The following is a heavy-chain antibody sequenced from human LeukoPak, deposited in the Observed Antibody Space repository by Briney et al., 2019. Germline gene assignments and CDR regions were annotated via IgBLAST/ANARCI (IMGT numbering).Heavy chain of an antibody. V-gene: IGHV3-23*01. Sequence: GGSLRLSCAASGFSFSSYAMSWVRQAPGKGLEWVSGIIDSGGSTYYADSGKGRFTISRDNSKNTLYLQMNSLRAEDTAVYYCAKGRTGSSSAWPGMDWGEGPPVTVSS. J-gene: IGHJ4*02. CDR1: GFSFSSYA. D-gene: IGHD6-19*01. CDR2: IIDSGGST. CDR3: AKGRTGSSSAWPGMD.